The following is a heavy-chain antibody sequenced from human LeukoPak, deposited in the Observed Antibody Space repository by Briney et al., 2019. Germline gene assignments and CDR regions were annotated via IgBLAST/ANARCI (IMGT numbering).Heavy chain of an antibody. Sequence: PSETLSLTCTVSGGSISSYYWSWIRQPPGKGLEWIGYIYYSGSTNYNPSLKSRVTISVDTSKNQFSLKLSSVTAADTAVYYCARHCLSTGTTGCYYYGMDVWGQGTTVTVSS. CDR3: ARHCLSTGTTGCYYYGMDV. CDR2: IYYSGST. J-gene: IGHJ6*02. D-gene: IGHD1-1*01. V-gene: IGHV4-59*08. CDR1: GGSISSYY.